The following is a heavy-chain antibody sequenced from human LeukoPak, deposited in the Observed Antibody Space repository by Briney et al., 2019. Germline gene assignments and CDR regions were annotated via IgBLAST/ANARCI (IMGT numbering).Heavy chain of an antibody. CDR1: GGSFSGYY. Sequence: SETLSLTCAVYGGSFSGYYWSWIRQPPGKGLEWIGEISHSGSTNYNPSLKSRVTISVDTSKNQFSLKLSSVTAADTAVYYCARRSSGYYLAYYFDYWGQGTLVTVSS. CDR2: ISHSGST. J-gene: IGHJ4*02. CDR3: ARRSSGYYLAYYFDY. D-gene: IGHD3-22*01. V-gene: IGHV4-34*01.